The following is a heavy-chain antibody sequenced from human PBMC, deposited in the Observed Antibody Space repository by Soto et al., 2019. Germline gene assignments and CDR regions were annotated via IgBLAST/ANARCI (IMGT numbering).Heavy chain of an antibody. V-gene: IGHV3-9*01. J-gene: IGHJ2*01. CDR2: ISWNSGSI. CDR3: AKGVGSGWDWYFDL. CDR1: GFTFDDYA. D-gene: IGHD6-19*01. Sequence: EVQLVESGGGLVQPGRSLRLSCAASGFTFDDYAMHWVRQAPGKGLEWVSGISWNSGSIGYADSVKGRFTISRDNAKNSLYLQMNSLRAEDTALYYCAKGVGSGWDWYFDLWGRGTLVTVSS.